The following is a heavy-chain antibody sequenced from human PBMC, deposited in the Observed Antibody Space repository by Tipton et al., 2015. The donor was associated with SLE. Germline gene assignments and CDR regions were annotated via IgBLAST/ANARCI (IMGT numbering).Heavy chain of an antibody. J-gene: IGHJ4*02. CDR2: IYTSGGT. Sequence: TLSLTCTVSGGSISSYYWSWIRQPAGKGLEWIGRIYTSGGTNYNPSLKSRVTMSVDTSKNQFSLKLSSVTAADTAVYYCARVFRGYSSSQGYFDYWGQGTLVTVSS. CDR1: GGSISSYY. D-gene: IGHD6-13*01. CDR3: ARVFRGYSSSQGYFDY. V-gene: IGHV4-4*07.